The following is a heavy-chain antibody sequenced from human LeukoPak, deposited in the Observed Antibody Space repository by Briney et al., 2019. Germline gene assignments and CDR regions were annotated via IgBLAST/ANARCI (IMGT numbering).Heavy chain of an antibody. V-gene: IGHV3-30*18. Sequence: PGRSLRLSCAASGFTFSSYGMHWVRQAPGKGLEWVAVISYDGSNKYYADSVKGRFTISRDNSKNTLYLQMNSLRAEDTAVYYCAKSLIVVVYDAFDIRGQGTMVTVSS. CDR1: GFTFSSYG. CDR2: ISYDGSNK. J-gene: IGHJ3*02. CDR3: AKSLIVVVYDAFDI. D-gene: IGHD3-22*01.